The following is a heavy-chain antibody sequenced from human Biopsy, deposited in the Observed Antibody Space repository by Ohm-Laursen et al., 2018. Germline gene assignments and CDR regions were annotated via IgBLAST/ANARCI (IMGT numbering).Heavy chain of an antibody. CDR1: GYTLTELS. V-gene: IGHV1-24*01. D-gene: IGHD1-1*01. CDR2: FAPENGKT. J-gene: IGHJ4*02. Sequence: ASVTVSCKVYGYTLTELSTHWVRQAPGNGLEWMGGFAPENGKTVYAQNFQARVSMTEDTSTDTAYMELRSLRSEDTAVYYCAADINVWNVNYWGQGTQVTVSS. CDR3: AADINVWNVNY.